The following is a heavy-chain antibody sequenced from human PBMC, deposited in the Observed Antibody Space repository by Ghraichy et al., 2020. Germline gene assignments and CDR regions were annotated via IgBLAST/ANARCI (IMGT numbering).Heavy chain of an antibody. J-gene: IGHJ4*02. CDR2: IHHSGNT. CDR3: ARGGLPVAAGWFDF. Sequence: SETLSLTCTVYGGSFSGYYWTWIRQPPGKGLEWIGEIHHSGNTNYNTSLKSRLAISIDTSMNQFSLELSSLTAADTAVYYCARGGLPVAAGWFDFWGQGTLVTVSS. V-gene: IGHV4-34*01. CDR1: GGSFSGYY. D-gene: IGHD6-19*01.